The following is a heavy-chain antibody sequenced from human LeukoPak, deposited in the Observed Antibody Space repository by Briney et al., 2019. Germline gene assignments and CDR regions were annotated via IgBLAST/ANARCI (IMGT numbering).Heavy chain of an antibody. CDR3: ARGAPVAVAAFDY. V-gene: IGHV4-4*07. CDR1: GDSISCFQ. D-gene: IGHD6-19*01. J-gene: IGHJ4*02. CDR2: IYVSGST. Sequence: SETLSLTCSVSGDSISCFQWNWIGQPGGKGLEWIGRIYVSGSTNYNPSLKSRVTMSVDQSENRFSLMLTSVPAADTALYYCARGAPVAVAAFDYWGQGILVSVSS.